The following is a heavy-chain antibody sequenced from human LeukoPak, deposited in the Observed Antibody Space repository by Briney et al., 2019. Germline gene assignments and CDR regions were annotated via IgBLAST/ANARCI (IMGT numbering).Heavy chain of an antibody. CDR2: IKSKTDGGTT. Sequence: GGSLRLSCAASGFTFINACMSWVRQAPGKGLEWVGRIKSKTDGGTTDYAAPVKGRFTISRDDSKNTLYLQMNSLRAEDTAVYYCAKPGPASGPIGYWGQGTLVTVSS. J-gene: IGHJ4*02. V-gene: IGHV3-15*01. CDR3: AKPGPASGPIGY. CDR1: GFTFINAC.